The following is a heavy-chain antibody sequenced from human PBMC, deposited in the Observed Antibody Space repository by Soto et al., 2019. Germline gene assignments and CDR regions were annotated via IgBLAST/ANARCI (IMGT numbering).Heavy chain of an antibody. CDR3: VKDTYILVGATHLDS. CDR2: ISWNSDMI. CDR1: GFTFDDYA. J-gene: IGHJ4*02. D-gene: IGHD1-26*01. V-gene: IGHV3-9*01. Sequence: GGSLRLSCAASGFTFDDYAMHWVRQGPGKGLEWVSGISWNSDMITYADSVKGRFTVSRDNAKNSLELEMNSLRVEDTALYYCVKDTYILVGATHLDSWGQGTLVTVSS.